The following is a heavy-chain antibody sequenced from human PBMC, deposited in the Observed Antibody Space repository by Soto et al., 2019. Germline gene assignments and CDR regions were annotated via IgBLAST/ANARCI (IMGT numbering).Heavy chain of an antibody. Sequence: SVKVSCKASGGTFSSYAISWVRQAPGQGLEWMGGIIPIFGTANYAQKFQGRVTITADKSTSTAYMELSSLRSEDTAVYYCAPGIVVVPAATSSYYYYGMDVWGQGTTVT. D-gene: IGHD2-2*01. CDR1: GGTFSSYA. V-gene: IGHV1-69*06. CDR3: APGIVVVPAATSSYYYYGMDV. J-gene: IGHJ6*02. CDR2: IIPIFGTA.